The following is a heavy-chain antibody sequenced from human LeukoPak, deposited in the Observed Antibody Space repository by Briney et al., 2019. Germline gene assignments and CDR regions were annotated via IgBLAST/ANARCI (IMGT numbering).Heavy chain of an antibody. CDR3: ARADWDTAMIDY. Sequence: GRSLRLSCAASGFTFSSYSMNWVRQAPGKGLEWVSSISSSSSYIYYADSVKGRFTISRDNAKNSLYLQMNSLRAEDTAVYYCARADWDTAMIDYWGQGTLVTVSS. J-gene: IGHJ4*02. V-gene: IGHV3-21*01. D-gene: IGHD5-18*01. CDR1: GFTFSSYS. CDR2: ISSSSSYI.